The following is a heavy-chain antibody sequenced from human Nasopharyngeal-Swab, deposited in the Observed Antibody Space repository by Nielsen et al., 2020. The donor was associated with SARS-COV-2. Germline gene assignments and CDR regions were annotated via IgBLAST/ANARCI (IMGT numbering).Heavy chain of an antibody. J-gene: IGHJ5*02. CDR2: IYYSGST. D-gene: IGHD1-26*01. V-gene: IGHV4-61*01. CDR1: GGSVSSGSYY. Sequence: SETLSLTCTVSGGSVSSGSYYWSWIRQPPGKGLEWIGYIYYSGSTNYNPSLKSRVTISVDTSKNQFSLKLSSVTAADTAVYYCAREGWEPLNWFDPWGQGTLVTVSS. CDR3: AREGWEPLNWFDP.